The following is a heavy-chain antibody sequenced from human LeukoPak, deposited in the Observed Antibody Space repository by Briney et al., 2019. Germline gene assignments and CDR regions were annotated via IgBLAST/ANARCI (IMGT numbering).Heavy chain of an antibody. CDR2: IEPSDSYT. Sequence: GESLKISCKGSGYSFTSYWISWVRQMPGKGLEWMGRIEPSDSYTNYSPSFQGHVTISADKSISTAYLQWSSLKASDTAMYYCARWGEYCSGGSCRVEAFDIWGQGTMVTVSS. CDR1: GYSFTSYW. CDR3: ARWGEYCSGGSCRVEAFDI. D-gene: IGHD2-15*01. V-gene: IGHV5-10-1*01. J-gene: IGHJ3*02.